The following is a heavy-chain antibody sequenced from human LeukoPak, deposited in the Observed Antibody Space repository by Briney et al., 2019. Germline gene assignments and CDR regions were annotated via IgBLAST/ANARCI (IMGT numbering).Heavy chain of an antibody. CDR2: ISGSGGST. Sequence: GGSLRLSCAASGFTFSSYAMSWVRQAPGKGLEWVSAISGSGGSTYYADSVKGRFTISRDNAKNSLYLQMNSLRAEDTAVYYCARAVRYYDYVWGSYRLGYFDYWGQGTLVTASS. D-gene: IGHD3-16*02. V-gene: IGHV3-23*01. J-gene: IGHJ4*02. CDR1: GFTFSSYA. CDR3: ARAVRYYDYVWGSYRLGYFDY.